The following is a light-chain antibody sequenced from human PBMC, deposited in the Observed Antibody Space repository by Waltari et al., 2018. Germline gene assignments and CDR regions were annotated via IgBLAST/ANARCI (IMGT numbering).Light chain of an antibody. CDR2: EVD. CDR1: SSDIGGYVY. J-gene: IGLJ1*01. V-gene: IGLV2-14*03. Sequence: QSPLTQPASVSASPGQSITISCTGNSSDIGGYVYASWYQQHPGRAPKLIIYEVDKRPSGISSRFSGSKSGNTASLTISGLQPEDEADYYCCSYTNSGTRVFGTGTKVTVL. CDR3: CSYTNSGTRV.